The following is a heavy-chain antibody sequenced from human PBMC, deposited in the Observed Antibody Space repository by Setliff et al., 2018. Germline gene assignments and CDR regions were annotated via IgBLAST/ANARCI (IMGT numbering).Heavy chain of an antibody. D-gene: IGHD2-21*01. Sequence: ASVKVSCKASGYTFTSYGISWVRQAPGQGLEWMGWISIDDDKTKYAQKFQGRGTMTADTSTSTAYMEVTSLRSDDTAVYYCATEKFPGDWGDYWGQGTLVTVSS. CDR1: GYTFTSYG. V-gene: IGHV1-18*01. CDR3: ATEKFPGDWGDY. J-gene: IGHJ4*02. CDR2: ISIDDDKT.